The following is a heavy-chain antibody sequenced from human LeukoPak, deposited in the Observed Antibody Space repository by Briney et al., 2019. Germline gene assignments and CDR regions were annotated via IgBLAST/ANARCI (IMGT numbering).Heavy chain of an antibody. V-gene: IGHV3-20*04. CDR3: ARGQRAHVEYSSFMDV. Sequence: GGSLRLSCAASGFTFDDYGMSWVRQAPGKGLEWVSGINWNGGSTGYADSVKGRFTISRDNAKNSLYLQMNSLRAEDTAVYYCARGQRAHVEYSSFMDVWGKGTTVTVSS. D-gene: IGHD5-24*01. CDR2: INWNGGST. CDR1: GFTFDDYG. J-gene: IGHJ6*03.